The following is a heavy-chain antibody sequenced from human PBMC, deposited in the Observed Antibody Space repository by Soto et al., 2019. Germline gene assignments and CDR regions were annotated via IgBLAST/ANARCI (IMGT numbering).Heavy chain of an antibody. CDR1: GYNFAGYW. V-gene: IGHV5-51*01. CDR2: IYPSDSDT. CDR3: ARGGVSTRTFDY. D-gene: IGHD3-3*01. Sequence: GESLKISCKGSGYNFAGYWIAWVRQMPGKGLELMGIIYPSDSDTRYRPSFQGQVTISADKSISSAYLQWSSLRASDTAMYYCARGGVSTRTFDYWGQGTLVTVSS. J-gene: IGHJ4*02.